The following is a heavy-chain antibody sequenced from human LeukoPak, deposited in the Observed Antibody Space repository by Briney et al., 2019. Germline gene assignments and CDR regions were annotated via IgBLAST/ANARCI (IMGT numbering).Heavy chain of an antibody. CDR2: ISYDGSNK. CDR1: GFTFSYYG. J-gene: IGHJ4*02. Sequence: PGGSLRLSCAASGFTFSYYGIHWVRQAPGKGLEWVALISYDGSNKYYADSVKGRFTISRDNSKNTLYLQMNSLRPEDTAVYYCAKDDPTAYFDYWGQGTLVTVSS. CDR3: AKDDPTAYFDY. D-gene: IGHD4-17*01. V-gene: IGHV3-30*18.